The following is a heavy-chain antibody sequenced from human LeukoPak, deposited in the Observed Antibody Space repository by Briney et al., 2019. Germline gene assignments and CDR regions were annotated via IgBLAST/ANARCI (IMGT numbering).Heavy chain of an antibody. D-gene: IGHD3-10*01. Sequence: ASVKVSCKVSGYTLTELSMHWVRQAPGKGLEWMGGFDPEDGETIYAPKFQGRVTMTEDTSTDTAYMELSSLRSEDTAVYYCATAPGLLWSSLDYWGQGTLVTVSS. J-gene: IGHJ4*02. V-gene: IGHV1-24*01. CDR2: FDPEDGET. CDR3: ATAPGLLWSSLDY. CDR1: GYTLTELS.